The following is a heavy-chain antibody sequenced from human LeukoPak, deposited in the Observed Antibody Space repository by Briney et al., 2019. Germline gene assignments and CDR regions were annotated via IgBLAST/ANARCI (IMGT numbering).Heavy chain of an antibody. CDR3: ARAGGSVGWYGTIDY. Sequence: SETLSLTCTVSGGSIGSGSYYWGWIRQPAGKGLEWIGHIYSSGSTSYNPSLQSRVTISVDTSKHRFSREVTSVTAADTAVYYCARAGGSVGWYGTIDYWGQGTLVTVSS. D-gene: IGHD6-19*01. CDR1: GGSIGSGSYY. V-gene: IGHV4-61*09. J-gene: IGHJ4*02. CDR2: IYSSGST.